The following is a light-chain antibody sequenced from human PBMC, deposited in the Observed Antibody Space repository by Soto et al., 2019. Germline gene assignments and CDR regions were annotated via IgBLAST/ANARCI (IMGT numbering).Light chain of an antibody. V-gene: IGKV1-39*01. CDR1: QSISSY. CDR3: QQSYSIPLT. J-gene: IGKJ4*01. Sequence: DIQMTQSPSSLSASVGDRVTITCRASQSISSYLKWYQQKPGQAPKLLIYAASNLQSEVPSRFSGSGSGSAFSLTISSLQPEDFATYYCQQSYSIPLTFGGGTKVEIK. CDR2: AAS.